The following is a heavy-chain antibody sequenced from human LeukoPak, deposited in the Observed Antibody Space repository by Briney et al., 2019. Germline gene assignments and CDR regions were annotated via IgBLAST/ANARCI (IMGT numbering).Heavy chain of an antibody. CDR2: INPNSGGT. D-gene: IGHD1-20*01. V-gene: IGHV1-2*02. CDR1: GYTFTGYY. Sequence: ASVKVSCKASGYTFTGYYMHWVRQAPGQGLEWMGWINPNSGGTNYAQKFQGRATMTRDTSISTAYMELSRLRSDDTAVYYCARAALNWNDVDYYYYYYMDVWGKGTTVTVSS. CDR3: ARAALNWNDVDYYYYYYMDV. J-gene: IGHJ6*03.